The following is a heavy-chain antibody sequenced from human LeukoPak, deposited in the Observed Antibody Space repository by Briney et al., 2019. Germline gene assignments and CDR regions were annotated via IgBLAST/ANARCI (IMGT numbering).Heavy chain of an antibody. Sequence: GGSLRLSCAASGFTFRSYSMNWVRQAPEKGLEWVSSISSVSSYIYYADSVKGRFTISRDNAKNSLYLQMNSLRAEDTAVYYCARRTDSSGYYLDYWGQGTLVTVSS. V-gene: IGHV3-21*01. J-gene: IGHJ4*02. CDR3: ARRTDSSGYYLDY. CDR1: GFTFRSYS. D-gene: IGHD3-22*01. CDR2: ISSVSSYI.